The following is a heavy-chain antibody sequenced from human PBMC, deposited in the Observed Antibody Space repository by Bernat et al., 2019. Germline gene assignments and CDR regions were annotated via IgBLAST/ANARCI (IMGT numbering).Heavy chain of an antibody. J-gene: IGHJ3*02. CDR2: ISYDGSKK. D-gene: IGHD3-3*01. V-gene: IGHV3-30*01. CDR1: GFTFRSYT. CDR3: ARDLTIFEVIIMDDAFDI. Sequence: QVQLVESGGGVVQPGRSLRLSCAASGFTFRSYTMHWVHQAPGKGLEWVAIISYDGSKKYYADSVRGRFTISRDNSKNTLYLQMNSLRAEDTAVYYCARDLTIFEVIIMDDAFDIWGQGTMVTVSS.